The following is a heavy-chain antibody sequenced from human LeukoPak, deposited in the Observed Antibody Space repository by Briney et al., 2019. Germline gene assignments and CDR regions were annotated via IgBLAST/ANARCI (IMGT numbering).Heavy chain of an antibody. V-gene: IGHV4-39*07. CDR2: IYYSGNT. CDR1: GGSISSNSCY. CDR3: ARAQPPKRLAAGGTGAFDI. Sequence: SETLSLTCTVSGGSISSNSCYWGWIRQPPGKGLEWIGTIYYSGNTYYNPSLKSRLTISVDTSKNQFSLKLSSVTAADTAVYYCARAQPPKRLAAGGTGAFDIWGQGTMDTVSS. D-gene: IGHD6-13*01. J-gene: IGHJ3*02.